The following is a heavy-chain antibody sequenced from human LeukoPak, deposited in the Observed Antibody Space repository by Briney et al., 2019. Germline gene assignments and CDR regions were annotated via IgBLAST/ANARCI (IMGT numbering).Heavy chain of an antibody. CDR2: ISYDGSNK. J-gene: IGHJ4*02. Sequence: PGGSLRLSCAASGFTFSSYGMHWVRQAPGKGLEWVAVISYDGSNKYYADSVKGRFTISRDNSKNTLYLQMNSLRAEDTAVYYCAKDLGYYDSSGYRNFDYWGQGTLVTVSS. CDR3: AKDLGYYDSSGYRNFDY. CDR1: GFTFSSYG. V-gene: IGHV3-30*18. D-gene: IGHD3-22*01.